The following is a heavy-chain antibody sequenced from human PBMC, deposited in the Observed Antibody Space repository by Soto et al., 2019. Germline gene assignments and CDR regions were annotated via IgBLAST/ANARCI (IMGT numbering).Heavy chain of an antibody. CDR2: ISHYETKK. V-gene: IGHV3-30*18. CDR1: GFNFSDYG. J-gene: IGHJ4*02. D-gene: IGHD1-26*01. Sequence: QVQLVESGGGVVRPGRSLRLSCAASGFNFSDYGMHWVRQAPGKGLEWVAVISHYETKKYFEDSVKGRFTISRDNSKNTVYLQLSSLRVEDTAVYYCAKDWVGGSNRYQLDKWGQGTLVIVSS. CDR3: AKDWVGGSNRYQLDK.